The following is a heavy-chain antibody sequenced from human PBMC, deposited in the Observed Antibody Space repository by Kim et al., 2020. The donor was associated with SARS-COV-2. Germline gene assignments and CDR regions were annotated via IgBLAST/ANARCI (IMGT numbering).Heavy chain of an antibody. CDR3: ARVHSSTWKIDY. CDR2: TYYRSKWYN. D-gene: IGHD2-2*01. J-gene: IGHJ4*02. V-gene: IGHV6-1*01. Sequence: SQTLSLTCAISGDSVSSNSVAWNWIGQSPSRGLEWLGRTYYRSKWYNEYAVSVKSRITINPDTSKNHFSLQLNSVTPEDTAVYYCARVHSSTWKIDYWGQGTLVTVST. CDR1: GDSVSSNSVA.